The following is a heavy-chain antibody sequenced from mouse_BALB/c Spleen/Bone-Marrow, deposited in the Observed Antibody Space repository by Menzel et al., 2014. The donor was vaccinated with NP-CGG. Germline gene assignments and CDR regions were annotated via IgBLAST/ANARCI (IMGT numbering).Heavy chain of an antibody. CDR3: VRDEGFLRFAY. CDR1: GFTFTDYY. V-gene: IGHV7-3*02. D-gene: IGHD2-10*01. CDR2: IRNKANGYTT. J-gene: IGHJ3*01. Sequence: EVKLMESGGGFIQPGNSLRLSCATSGFTFTDYYMTWVRQFPGKALEWLGFIRNKANGYTTEYSASVKGRFTISRDNSQSILYLQMNTLRAEDSATYYCVRDEGFLRFAYWGQGTLVTVSA.